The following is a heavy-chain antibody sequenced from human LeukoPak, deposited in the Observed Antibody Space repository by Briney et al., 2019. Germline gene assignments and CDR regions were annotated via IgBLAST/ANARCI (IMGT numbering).Heavy chain of an antibody. CDR2: INTNTGNP. D-gene: IGHD2-8*01. CDR3: ARALGYCTNGVCQTWAVPGP. Sequence: GSSVKVSCKASGGTFSSYAISWVRQAPGQGLEWMGWINTNTGNPTYAQGFTGRFVFSLDTSVRTAYLQISSLEAEDTAVYYCARALGYCTNGVCQTWAVPGPWGQGTLVTVSS. V-gene: IGHV7-4-1*02. J-gene: IGHJ5*02. CDR1: GGTFSSYA.